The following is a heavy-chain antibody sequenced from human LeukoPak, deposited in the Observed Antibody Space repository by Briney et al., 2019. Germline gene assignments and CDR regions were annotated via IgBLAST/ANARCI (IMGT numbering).Heavy chain of an antibody. Sequence: GGSLRLSCAGSGFTFRNYGMHWVRQAPGKGLEWVAVISNDGSSEFYADSVKGRFTISRDNSKNTLYLQMSSLRAEDTAVYYCAVTLFDYWGQGTLVTVSS. V-gene: IGHV3-30*03. CDR3: AVTLFDY. CDR1: GFTFRNYG. J-gene: IGHJ4*02. D-gene: IGHD2-21*02. CDR2: ISNDGSSE.